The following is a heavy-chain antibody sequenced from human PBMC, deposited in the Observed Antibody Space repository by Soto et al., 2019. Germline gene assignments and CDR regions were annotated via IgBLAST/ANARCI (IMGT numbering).Heavy chain of an antibody. D-gene: IGHD3-22*01. J-gene: IGHJ5*02. Sequence: PSETLSLTCTVSGGSINSGGFYWSWIRQHPGKGLEWIGYIYYSGSTYYNPSLKSRVTISVDTSKNQFSLKLSSVTAADTAVYYCAITSYDSSGTAADPWGQGTLVPVSS. CDR3: AITSYDSSGTAADP. CDR2: IYYSGST. V-gene: IGHV4-31*03. CDR1: GGSINSGGFY.